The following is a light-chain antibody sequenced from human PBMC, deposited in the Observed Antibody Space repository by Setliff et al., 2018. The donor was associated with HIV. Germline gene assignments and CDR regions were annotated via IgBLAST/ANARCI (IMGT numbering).Light chain of an antibody. Sequence: QSVLTQPASVSGPPGQSITISCTGTSSDVGSYNLVSWYQQHPGKAPKLIIYEGSKRPSGVSNRFSGSKSGNTASLTISGLQAEDEADYYCCSYAGSSTYVFGTGTKVTVL. V-gene: IGLV2-23*01. CDR3: CSYAGSSTYV. CDR2: EGS. J-gene: IGLJ1*01. CDR1: SSDVGSYNL.